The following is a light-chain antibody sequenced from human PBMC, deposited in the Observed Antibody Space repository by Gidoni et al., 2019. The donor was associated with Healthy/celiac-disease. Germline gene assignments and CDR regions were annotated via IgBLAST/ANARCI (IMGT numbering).Light chain of an antibody. Sequence: HSVLTQPPSVSGAPAQRVTLSCTGSSSNIGAGYDVHWYQQLPGTAPKLLIYGNSNRPSGVPDRFSGSKSGTSASLAITGLQAEDEADYYCQSYDSSLSGSVFGGGTKLTVL. CDR3: QSYDSSLSGSV. J-gene: IGLJ2*01. CDR2: GNS. V-gene: IGLV1-40*01. CDR1: SSNIGAGYD.